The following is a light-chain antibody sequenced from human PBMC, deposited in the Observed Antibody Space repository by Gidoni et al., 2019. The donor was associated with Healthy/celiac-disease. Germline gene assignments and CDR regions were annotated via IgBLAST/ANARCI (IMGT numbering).Light chain of an antibody. V-gene: IGKV1-33*01. CDR1: QDISNY. Sequence: IQMTQSPSSLSASVGDRVTITCQASQDISNYLNWYQQKPGKAPKLLIYDASNLETGVPSRFSGSGSGTDFTFTISSLQPEDIATYYCQQYDNLLTFGPGTKVEIK. CDR2: DAS. CDR3: QQYDNLLT. J-gene: IGKJ3*01.